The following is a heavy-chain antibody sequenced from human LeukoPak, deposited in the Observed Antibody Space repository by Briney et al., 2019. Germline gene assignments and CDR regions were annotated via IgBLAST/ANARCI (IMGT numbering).Heavy chain of an antibody. J-gene: IGHJ4*02. V-gene: IGHV3-33*01. D-gene: IGHD6-13*01. CDR3: ARRMAAAGTGGGDY. Sequence: GGSLRLSCATSGFTFSDYGMHWVRQAPGKGLEWVAVIWYDGSNKYYADSVKGRFTISRDNSKNTLYLQMNSLRAEDTAVYYCARRMAAAGTGGGDYRGQGTLVTVSS. CDR2: IWYDGSNK. CDR1: GFTFSDYG.